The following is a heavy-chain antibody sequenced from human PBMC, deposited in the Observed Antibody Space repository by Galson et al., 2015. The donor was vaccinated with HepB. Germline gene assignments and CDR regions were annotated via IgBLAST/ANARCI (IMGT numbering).Heavy chain of an antibody. CDR3: ARGSFDDYVFDY. J-gene: IGHJ4*02. Sequence: SLRLSCAASGFTFSSYAMHWVRQAPGKGLEWVAVISYDGSNKYYADSVKGRFTISRDNSKNTLYLQMNSLRAEDTAVYYCARGSFDDYVFDYWGQGTLVTVSS. CDR2: ISYDGSNK. V-gene: IGHV3-30*04. CDR1: GFTFSSYA. D-gene: IGHD4-17*01.